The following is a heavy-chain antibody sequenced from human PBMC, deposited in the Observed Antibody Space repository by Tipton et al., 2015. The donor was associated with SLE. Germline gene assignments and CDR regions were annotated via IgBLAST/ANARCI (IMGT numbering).Heavy chain of an antibody. D-gene: IGHD6-6*01. Sequence: TLSLTCAVYGGSFSGYYWSWIRQPPGKGLEWIGEINHSGSTNYNPSLKSRVTISVDTSKNQFSLKLSSVTAADTAVYYCASQGRRKYSSSTESFDYWGQGPLVTVSS. CDR1: GGSFSGYY. V-gene: IGHV4-34*01. J-gene: IGHJ4*02. CDR3: ASQGRRKYSSSTESFDY. CDR2: INHSGST.